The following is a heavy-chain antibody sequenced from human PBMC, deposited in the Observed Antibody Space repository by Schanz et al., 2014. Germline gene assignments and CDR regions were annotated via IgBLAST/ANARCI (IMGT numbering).Heavy chain of an antibody. V-gene: IGHV3-20*04. J-gene: IGHJ3*01. CDR1: GFTFTGHW. CDR3: ARDGGRDGYNLAFDV. D-gene: IGHD5-12*01. Sequence: VQLVESGGGVVQPGGSLRLSCAASGFTFTGHWMSWVRQAPGKGLEWVSGISWNSGSIGYADSVKGRFTISRDDAKNSLYLQMNSLRAEDTAVYFCARDGGRDGYNLAFDVWGQGTLVTVSS. CDR2: ISWNSGSI.